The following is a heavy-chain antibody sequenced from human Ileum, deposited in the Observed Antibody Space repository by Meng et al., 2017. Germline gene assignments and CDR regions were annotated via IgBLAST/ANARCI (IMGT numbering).Heavy chain of an antibody. CDR1: GFTFSSYA. CDR3: ARDSLSMIVVVMGMDV. Sequence: GESLKISCAASGFTFSSYAMSWVRQAPGKGLEWVSAISGSGGSTYYADSVKGRFTISIDNSKNTLYLQMNSLRAEDTAVYYCARDSLSMIVVVMGMDVWGQGTTVTVSS. CDR2: ISGSGGST. D-gene: IGHD3-22*01. J-gene: IGHJ6*02. V-gene: IGHV3-23*01.